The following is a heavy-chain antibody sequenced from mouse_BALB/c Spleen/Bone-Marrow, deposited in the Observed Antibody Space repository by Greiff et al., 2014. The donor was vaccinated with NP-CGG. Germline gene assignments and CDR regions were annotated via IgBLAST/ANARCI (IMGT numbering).Heavy chain of an antibody. D-gene: IGHD1-1*01. CDR3: ARPFTTVVATVFAY. V-gene: IGHV5-6*01. CDR2: IGVGGTYT. CDR1: GFSFSGYG. Sequence: EVQVVESGGDLVKPGGSLKLSCAASGFSFSGYGMSWVRQTPDKRLEWVATIGVGGTYTYYPDSVKGRFTISRDSAKNTLYLRMSSLKSEDTAMYYCARPFTTVVATVFAYWGQGTLVTVSA. J-gene: IGHJ3*01.